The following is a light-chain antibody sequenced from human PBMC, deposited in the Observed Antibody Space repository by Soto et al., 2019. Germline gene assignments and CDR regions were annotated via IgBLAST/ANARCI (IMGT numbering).Light chain of an antibody. J-gene: IGKJ5*01. V-gene: IGKV2-30*01. CDR3: MQSTHWPPIT. Sequence: DVVLTQSPLSLPVTLGQPASISCRSSQGLVYSDGNTYLNWFQQRPGQSPRRLIYQVSNRDSGDLDIISGSGAGTDFTQYISRVAAEDVGVYFCMQSTHWPPITVGQGTRLEIK. CDR1: QGLVYSDGNTY. CDR2: QVS.